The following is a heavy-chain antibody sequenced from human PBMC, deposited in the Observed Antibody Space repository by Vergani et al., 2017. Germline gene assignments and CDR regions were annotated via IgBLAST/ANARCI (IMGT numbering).Heavy chain of an antibody. CDR2: ISAYNGNT. Sequence: QVQLVQSGAEVKKPGASVKVSCKASGYTFTSYGISWVRQAPGQGLEWMGWISAYNGNTNYAQKLQGRVTMTTDTSTSTAYMELRSLRSDDTAVYYCASPSADSSGYYRGSYYYYGMDVWGQGTTVTVSS. D-gene: IGHD3-22*01. J-gene: IGHJ6*02. CDR3: ASPSADSSGYYRGSYYYYGMDV. CDR1: GYTFTSYG. V-gene: IGHV1-18*01.